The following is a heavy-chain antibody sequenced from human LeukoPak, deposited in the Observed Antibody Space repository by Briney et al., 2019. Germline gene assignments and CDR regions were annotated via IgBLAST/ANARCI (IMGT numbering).Heavy chain of an antibody. CDR1: AGSINNSNYY. D-gene: IGHD3-22*01. Sequence: SETLSLTCTVSAGSINNSNYYWGWIRQPPGKGLEWIGSIYFSGSTYYNPSLKSRVTISVDTSRNQFSLKLSSVTAADTAVYYCARGRDYYDSSGYYSPHAFDIWGQGTMVTVSS. CDR2: IYFSGST. CDR3: ARGRDYYDSSGYYSPHAFDI. J-gene: IGHJ3*02. V-gene: IGHV4-39*01.